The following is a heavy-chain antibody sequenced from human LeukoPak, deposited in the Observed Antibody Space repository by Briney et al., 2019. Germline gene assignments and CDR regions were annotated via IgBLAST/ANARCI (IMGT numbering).Heavy chain of an antibody. V-gene: IGHV3-21*01. CDR1: GFTFSDYS. Sequence: PGGSLRLSCAASGFTFSDYSMNWVRQAPGKGLEWVSLISRSSSYIFYADSVKGRFTISRDNAKNSLYLQMNSLRAEYTAVYYCATQNWFDPWGQGTLVTVSS. J-gene: IGHJ5*02. CDR2: ISRSSSYI. CDR3: ATQNWFDP.